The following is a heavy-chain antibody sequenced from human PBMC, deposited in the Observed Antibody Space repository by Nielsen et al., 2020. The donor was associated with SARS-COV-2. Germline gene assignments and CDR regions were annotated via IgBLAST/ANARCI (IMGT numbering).Heavy chain of an antibody. D-gene: IGHD1-14*01. J-gene: IGHJ6*02. CDR1: GFTFSSYG. Sequence: GGSLRLSCAASGFTFSSYGMHWVRQAPGKGLEWVAVIWYDGSNKYYADSVKGRFTISRDNSKNTLYLQMNSLRAEDTAVYYCARDLLPANGYYGMDVWGQGTTVTVSS. CDR2: IWYDGSNK. V-gene: IGHV3-33*08. CDR3: ARDLLPANGYYGMDV.